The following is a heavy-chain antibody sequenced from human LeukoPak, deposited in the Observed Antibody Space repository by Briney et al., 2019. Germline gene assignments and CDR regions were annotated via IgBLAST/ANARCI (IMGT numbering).Heavy chain of an antibody. CDR3: ARVREASKEVTGALDY. V-gene: IGHV3-30-3*01. CDR1: AFTFSSYA. CDR2: ISYDGSNK. Sequence: GRSLRLSCAVSAFTFSSYAVHWVRQAPGKGLEWVAVISYDGSNKYYADSVKGRFTISRDNSKNTLYLQMNSLRAEDTAVYYCARVREASKEVTGALDYWGQGTLVTVSS. D-gene: IGHD2-21*02. J-gene: IGHJ4*02.